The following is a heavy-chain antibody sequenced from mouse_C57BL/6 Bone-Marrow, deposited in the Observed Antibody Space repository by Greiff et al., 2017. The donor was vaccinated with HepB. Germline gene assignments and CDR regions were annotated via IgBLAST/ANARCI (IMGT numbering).Heavy chain of an antibody. CDR1: GFTFSDYG. CDR2: ISSGSSTI. Sequence: EVQLMQSGGGLVKPGGSLKLSCAASGFTFSDYGMHWVRQAPEKGLEWVAYISSGSSTIYYADTVKGRFTISRDNAKNTLFLQMTSLRSEDTAMYYCARDYGSSVYYFDYWGQGTTLTVSS. J-gene: IGHJ2*01. CDR3: ARDYGSSVYYFDY. V-gene: IGHV5-17*01. D-gene: IGHD1-1*01.